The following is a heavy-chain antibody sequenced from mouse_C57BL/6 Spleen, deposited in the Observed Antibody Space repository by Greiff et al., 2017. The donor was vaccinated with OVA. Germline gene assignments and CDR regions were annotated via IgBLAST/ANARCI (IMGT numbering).Heavy chain of an antibody. CDR3: ARDYYGSSYEVYAMDY. CDR1: GYTFTDYY. J-gene: IGHJ4*01. V-gene: IGHV1-26*01. Sequence: EVQLQQSGPELVKPGASVKISCKASGYTFTDYYMNWVKQSHGKSLEWIGDINPNNGGTSYNQKFKGKATLTVDKSSSTAYMELRSLTSEDSAVYYCARDYYGSSYEVYAMDYWGQGTSVTVSS. CDR2: INPNNGGT. D-gene: IGHD1-1*01.